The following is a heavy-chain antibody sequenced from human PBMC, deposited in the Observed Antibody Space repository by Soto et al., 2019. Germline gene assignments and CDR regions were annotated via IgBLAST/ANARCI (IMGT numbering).Heavy chain of an antibody. V-gene: IGHV3-74*01. CDR2: INGDESRT. J-gene: IGHJ4*02. Sequence: EVHLVESGGGLVQPGGSLRLSCAASGFTFSSSWMHWVRQAPGKGLVWVSRINGDESRTNYADSVKGRFTISRDNAKHTLYLEMNSLRAEDTALYYCARGPTGWYGYDYWGQGTLVTVSS. CDR1: GFTFSSSW. D-gene: IGHD5-18*01. CDR3: ARGPTGWYGYDY.